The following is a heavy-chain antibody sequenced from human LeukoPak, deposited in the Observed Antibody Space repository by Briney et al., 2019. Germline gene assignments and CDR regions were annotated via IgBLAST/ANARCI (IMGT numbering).Heavy chain of an antibody. Sequence: PSQTLSLTCTVSGGSISSGGYYWSWIRQPPGKGLEWIGYIYHSGSTYYNPSLKSRVTISVDRSKNQFSLKLSSVTAADTAVYYCAREGHYGSGSHGSWGQGTLVTVSS. CDR1: GGSISSGGYY. J-gene: IGHJ5*02. D-gene: IGHD3-10*01. V-gene: IGHV4-30-2*01. CDR3: AREGHYGSGSHGS. CDR2: IYHSGST.